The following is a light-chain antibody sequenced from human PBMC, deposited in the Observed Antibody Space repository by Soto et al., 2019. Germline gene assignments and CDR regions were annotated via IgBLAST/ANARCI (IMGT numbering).Light chain of an antibody. V-gene: IGLV2-8*01. CDR1: SSDVGGYNY. CDR2: EVS. CDR3: TSYAGDTSLGV. Sequence: QSVLTQPPSAFGSPGQSVTISCTGTSSDVGGYNYVSWYQQHPGKAPKLMIYEVSKRPSGVPDRFSGSKSGNTASLTVSGLQAEDEDDYYCTSYAGDTSLGVLGGGTKLTVL. J-gene: IGLJ3*02.